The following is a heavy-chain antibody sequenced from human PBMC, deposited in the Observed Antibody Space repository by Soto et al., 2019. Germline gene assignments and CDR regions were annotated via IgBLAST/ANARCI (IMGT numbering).Heavy chain of an antibody. D-gene: IGHD3-10*01. V-gene: IGHV1-69*17. CDR3: ARVGDYGMDV. Sequence: QVQLVQSGAEVKKPGSSVEVSCKASGGTFNTHAITWVRQATGQGLEGVGGIIPILGIPSYAQSFQGRVTIIADKSTSTAYMELSSLRSDDTAVYYCARVGDYGMDVWGQGTTVTVSS. CDR2: IIPILGIP. J-gene: IGHJ6*02. CDR1: GGTFNTHA.